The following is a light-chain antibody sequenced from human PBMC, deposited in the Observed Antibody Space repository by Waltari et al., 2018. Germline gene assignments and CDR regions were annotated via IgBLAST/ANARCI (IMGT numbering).Light chain of an antibody. CDR3: QAWDISTGV. J-gene: IGLJ3*02. CDR2: QDN. CDR1: KLGDKY. V-gene: IGLV3-1*01. Sequence: SYELTQPPSVSVSPGQTASITCSGDKLGDKYAYWYQQKPGQSPVLVIYQDNKRPSGIPERFSGSNSGNTATLTISGTQAMDEADYYCQAWDISTGVFGGGTKLTVL.